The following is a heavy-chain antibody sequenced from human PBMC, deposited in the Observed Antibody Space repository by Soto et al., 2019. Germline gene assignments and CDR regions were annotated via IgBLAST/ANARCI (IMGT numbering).Heavy chain of an antibody. Sequence: QLQLQESGPGLVKPSETLSLTCTVSGGSISSSSYYWGWIRQPPGKGLEWIGSIYYSGSTYYNPSLKSRVTSSVDTSKNQFSLKPSSVTAADTAVYYCARQPVERREQQLVLGGWFDPWGQGTMVTVSS. V-gene: IGHV4-39*01. D-gene: IGHD6-13*01. CDR3: ARQPVERREQQLVLGGWFDP. CDR1: GGSISSSSYY. CDR2: IYYSGST. J-gene: IGHJ5*02.